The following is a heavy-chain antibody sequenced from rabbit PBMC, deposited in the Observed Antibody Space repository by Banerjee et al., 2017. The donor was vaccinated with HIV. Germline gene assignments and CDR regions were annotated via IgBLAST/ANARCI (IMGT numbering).Heavy chain of an antibody. CDR2: IYTSSGST. D-gene: IGHD4-2*01. CDR1: GIDFSSYYY. J-gene: IGHJ4*01. Sequence: QQQLEESGGGLVKPGGTLTLTCKASGIDFSSYYYMCWVRQAPGKGLELIACIYTSSGSTWYASWVNGRFTISKTSSTTVTLQMTSLTAADTATYFCARDAGYAGSNLWGPGTLVTVS. V-gene: IGHV1S43*01. CDR3: ARDAGYAGSNL.